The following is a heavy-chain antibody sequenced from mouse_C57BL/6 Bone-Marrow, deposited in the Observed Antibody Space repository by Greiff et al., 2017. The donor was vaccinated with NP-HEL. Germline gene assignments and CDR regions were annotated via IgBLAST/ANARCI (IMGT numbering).Heavy chain of an antibody. Sequence: EVKVVESGGGLVKPGGSLKLSCAASGFTFSSYAMSWVRQTPEKRLEWVATISDGGSYTYYLDNVQGRFTIARDNAKNKLYRQRSHLKSEDTAMYYCARERPYDYEDYAMDYWGQGTSVTVSS. D-gene: IGHD2-4*01. CDR3: ARERPYDYEDYAMDY. J-gene: IGHJ4*01. CDR1: GFTFSSYA. CDR2: ISDGGSYT. V-gene: IGHV5-4*01.